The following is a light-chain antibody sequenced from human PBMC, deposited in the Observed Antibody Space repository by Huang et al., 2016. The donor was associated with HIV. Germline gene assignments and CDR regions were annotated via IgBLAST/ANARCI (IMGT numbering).Light chain of an antibody. V-gene: IGKV3-15*01. CDR2: DGS. J-gene: IGKJ2*01. Sequence: EIVLTQSPATLSVSPGERVTLSCRASQSIRSNLAWFQQKPGQAPRLLIYDGSTRATGVPARFSGRASGTAFTLTISSLQSEDLAVYFCHQYNKWHSFGQGPSWTS. CDR3: HQYNKWHS. CDR1: QSIRSN.